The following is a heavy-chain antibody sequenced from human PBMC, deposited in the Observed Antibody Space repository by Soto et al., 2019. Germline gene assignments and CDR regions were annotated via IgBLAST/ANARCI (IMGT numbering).Heavy chain of an antibody. CDR3: AKDGRHYGVTGLDY. Sequence: GGSLRLSCAASGFTFSSYAMSWVRQAPGKGLEWVSAISGSGGSTYYADSVKGRFTISRDNSKNTLYLQMNSLRAEDTAVYYCAKDGRHYGVTGLDYWGQGTLVTVSS. J-gene: IGHJ4*02. D-gene: IGHD4-17*01. CDR2: ISGSGGST. CDR1: GFTFSSYA. V-gene: IGHV3-23*01.